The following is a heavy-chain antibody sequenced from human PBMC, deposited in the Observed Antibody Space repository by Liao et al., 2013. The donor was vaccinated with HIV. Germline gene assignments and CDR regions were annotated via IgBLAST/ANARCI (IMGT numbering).Heavy chain of an antibody. CDR2: INHSGST. Sequence: QVQLQQWGAGLLKPSETLSLTCAVYGGSFSGYYWSWIRQPPGKGLEWIGEINHSGSTNYNPSLKSRVTISVDTSKNQFSLKLTSVTAADTAVYYCARRAKTTVVTWRYYFDYWGQGTLVTVSS. CDR3: ARRAKTTVVTWRYYFDY. J-gene: IGHJ4*02. D-gene: IGHD4-23*01. CDR1: GGSFSGYY. V-gene: IGHV4-34*01.